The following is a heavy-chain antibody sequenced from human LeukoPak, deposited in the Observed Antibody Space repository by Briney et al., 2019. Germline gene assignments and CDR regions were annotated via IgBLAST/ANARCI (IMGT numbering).Heavy chain of an antibody. J-gene: IGHJ4*02. CDR2: ISMNVQTT. Sequence: PGGSLRLSCSASGFTSTSHVMHWVRQAPGKGLQYVSGISMNVQTTYYAGSVKGRFTISRDSSKNTVYLQMNSLTAGDTAVYYCVREGLERRTNFDYWGQGTLVSVSS. CDR3: VREGLERRTNFDY. V-gene: IGHV3-64D*06. D-gene: IGHD1-1*01. CDR1: GFTSTSHV.